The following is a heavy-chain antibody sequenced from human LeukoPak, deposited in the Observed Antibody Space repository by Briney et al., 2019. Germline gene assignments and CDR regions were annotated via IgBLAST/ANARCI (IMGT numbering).Heavy chain of an antibody. D-gene: IGHD3-9*01. CDR3: ARDRHVLRYFDWFLDY. CDR2: IKQDGSEK. J-gene: IGHJ4*02. V-gene: IGHV3-7*01. Sequence: PGGSLRLSCAASGFTFSSYWMSWVRQAPGKGLEWVANIKQDGSEKYYVDSVKGRFTISRDNAKNSLYLQMNSLRAEDTAVYYCARDRHVLRYFDWFLDYWGQGTLVTVSS. CDR1: GFTFSSYW.